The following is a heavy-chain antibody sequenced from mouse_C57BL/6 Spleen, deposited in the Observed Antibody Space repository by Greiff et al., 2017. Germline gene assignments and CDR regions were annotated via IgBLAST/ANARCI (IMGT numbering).Heavy chain of an antibody. CDR2: IYPGDGDT. Sequence: VQLQQSGPELVKPGASVKISCKASGYAFSSSWMNWVKQRPGKGLEWIGRIYPGDGDTNYNGKFKGKATLTADKSSSTAYMQLSSLTSEDSAVYFCARRDGNYGGVDYWGQGTTLTVSS. D-gene: IGHD2-1*01. J-gene: IGHJ2*01. V-gene: IGHV1-82*01. CDR3: ARRDGNYGGVDY. CDR1: GYAFSSSW.